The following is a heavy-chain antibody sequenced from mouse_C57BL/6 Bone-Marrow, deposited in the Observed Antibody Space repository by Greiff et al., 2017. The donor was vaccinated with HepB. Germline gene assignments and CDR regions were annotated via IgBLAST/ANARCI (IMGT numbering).Heavy chain of an antibody. Sequence: QVQLQQPGAELVMPGASVKLSCKASGYTFTSYWMHWVKQRPGQGLEWIGEIDPSDSYTNYNQKFKGKSTLTVDKSSSTAYMQLSSLTSEDSAVYYCARFGGYLDYWGQGTTLTVSS. J-gene: IGHJ2*01. CDR2: IDPSDSYT. CDR3: ARFGGYLDY. V-gene: IGHV1-69*01. CDR1: GYTFTSYW. D-gene: IGHD1-1*02.